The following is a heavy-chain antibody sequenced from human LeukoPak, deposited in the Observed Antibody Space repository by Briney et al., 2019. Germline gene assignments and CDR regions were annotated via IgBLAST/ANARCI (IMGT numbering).Heavy chain of an antibody. Sequence: ASVKVSCKASGYTFTSYGISWVRQAPGQGLEWMGWISAYNGNTNYAQKLQGRVTMTTDTSTSTAYMELRSLRSDDTAVYYCAREPDIAAAAAPIYYYGMDVWGKGTTVTVSS. J-gene: IGHJ6*04. CDR3: AREPDIAAAAAPIYYYGMDV. V-gene: IGHV1-18*01. D-gene: IGHD6-13*01. CDR2: ISAYNGNT. CDR1: GYTFTSYG.